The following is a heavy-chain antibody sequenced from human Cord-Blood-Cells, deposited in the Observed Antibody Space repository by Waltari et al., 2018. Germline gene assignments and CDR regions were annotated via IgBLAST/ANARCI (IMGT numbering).Heavy chain of an antibody. CDR3: ARGEGYSSSSDAFDI. D-gene: IGHD6-6*01. CDR2: IHTSGST. CDR1: GGSISSYY. J-gene: IGHJ3*02. V-gene: IGHV4-4*07. Sequence: QVQLQESGPGLVKPSETLSLTCTVSGGSISSYYWSWIREPAGKGLEWIGRIHTSGSTNYNPSLKSRVTMSVDTSKNQFSLKLSSVTAADTAVYYCARGEGYSSSSDAFDIWGQGTMVTVSS.